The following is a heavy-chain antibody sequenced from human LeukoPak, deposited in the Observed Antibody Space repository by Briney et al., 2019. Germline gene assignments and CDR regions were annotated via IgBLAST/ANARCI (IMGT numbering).Heavy chain of an antibody. Sequence: ASVKVSCKASGYTFTSYVMHWVRQAPGQRLEWMGCINAGNGNTKYSQEFQDRVTITRDTSASTAYMELSSLRSEDVAVYYCARARYETRIWPKSRYDYYHYMDVWGKGTTVTVSS. V-gene: IGHV1-3*03. CDR2: INAGNGNT. CDR3: ARARYETRIWPKSRYDYYHYMDV. J-gene: IGHJ6*03. D-gene: IGHD3-3*01. CDR1: GYTFTSYV.